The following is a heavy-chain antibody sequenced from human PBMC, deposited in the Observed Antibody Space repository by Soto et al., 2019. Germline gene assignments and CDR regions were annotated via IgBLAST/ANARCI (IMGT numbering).Heavy chain of an antibody. J-gene: IGHJ3*02. V-gene: IGHV3-30*18. CDR1: GFTFSSYG. CDR2: ISYDGSNK. CDR3: AKPRSSGWYEAAFDI. Sequence: GGSLRLSCAASGFTFSSYGMHWVRQAPGKGLEWVAVISYDGSNKYYADSVKGRFTISRDNSKNALYLQMNSLRAEDTAVYYCAKPRSSGWYEAAFDIWGQGTMVTVSS. D-gene: IGHD6-19*01.